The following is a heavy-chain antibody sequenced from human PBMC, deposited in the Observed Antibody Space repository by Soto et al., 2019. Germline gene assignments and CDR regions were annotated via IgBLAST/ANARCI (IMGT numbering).Heavy chain of an antibody. CDR1: GYTFTSYC. D-gene: IGHD6-13*01. CDR3: ARDRAYRRSSYCYYGMEV. V-gene: IGHV1-18*01. J-gene: IGHJ6*02. Sequence: ASVNVSFKAAGYTFTSYCISWVRQAPGQWLELMGWISAYNGNTNYAKKLQGRVTMNTDTYTSTAYMELRSLRSDDTAVYYCARDRAYRRSSYCYYGMEVWGQATTVTVSS. CDR2: ISAYNGNT.